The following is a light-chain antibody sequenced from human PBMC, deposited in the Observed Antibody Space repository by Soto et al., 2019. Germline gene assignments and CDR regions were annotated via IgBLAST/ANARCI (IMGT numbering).Light chain of an antibody. Sequence: QSVLTQPASVSGSPGQSIAISCTGTSSDVGAYNYVSWYQHHPGKAPKLMIYHVTNRPSGVSDRFSGSKSGNTASLTISGLKADDEADYYCSPYTSSSPYVFGTGTKVTVL. V-gene: IGLV2-14*03. CDR3: SPYTSSSPYV. CDR2: HVT. J-gene: IGLJ1*01. CDR1: SSDVGAYNY.